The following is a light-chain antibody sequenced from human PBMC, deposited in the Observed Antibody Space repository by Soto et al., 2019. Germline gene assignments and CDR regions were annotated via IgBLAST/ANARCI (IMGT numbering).Light chain of an antibody. V-gene: IGLV6-57*02. CDR3: QSYNSSSHVV. CDR2: EDN. CDR1: SGSIASNY. J-gene: IGLJ2*01. Sequence: NFMLTQPHSVLESPGKTVTISCTGSSGSIASNYVQWYQQRPGSAPTTVIYEDNQRPSGVPDRFSGSIDSSSNSASLTISGLKTEDEADYYCQSYNSSSHVVFGGGTKLTVL.